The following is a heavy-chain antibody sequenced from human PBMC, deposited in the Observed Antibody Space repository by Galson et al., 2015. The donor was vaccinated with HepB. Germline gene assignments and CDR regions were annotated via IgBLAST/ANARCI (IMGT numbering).Heavy chain of an antibody. Sequence: SLRLSCAASGFTFRVYYMSWIRQAPGKGLEWVSYISDSGTTIKYADSVKGRFTISRDNAKNSLYLQMNSLRAEDTAVYYCARERVVIPTTDMDVWGQGTTVTVSS. V-gene: IGHV3-11*01. D-gene: IGHD3-3*01. J-gene: IGHJ6*02. CDR3: ARERVVIPTTDMDV. CDR1: GFTFRVYY. CDR2: ISDSGTTI.